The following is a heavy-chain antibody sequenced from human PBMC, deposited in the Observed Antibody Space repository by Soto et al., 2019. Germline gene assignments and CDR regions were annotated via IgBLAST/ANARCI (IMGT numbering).Heavy chain of an antibody. Sequence: SETLSLTCTVSGGPISSGGYYWSWIRQHPGKGLEWIGYIYYSGSTYYNPSLKSRVTISVDTSKNQFSLKLSSVTAADTAVYYCARDHGYSSSWYYYYGMDVWGQGTTVTVSS. CDR3: ARDHGYSSSWYYYYGMDV. CDR1: GGPISSGGYY. J-gene: IGHJ6*02. CDR2: IYYSGST. D-gene: IGHD6-13*01. V-gene: IGHV4-31*03.